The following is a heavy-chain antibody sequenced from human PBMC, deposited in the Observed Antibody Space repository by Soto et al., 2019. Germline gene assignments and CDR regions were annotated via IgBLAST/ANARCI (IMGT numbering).Heavy chain of an antibody. CDR3: ARGRAGLRYFDWLLESPSNTEYYFDY. J-gene: IGHJ4*02. CDR1: GYTFTSYD. Sequence: AASVKVSCKASGYTFTSYDINWVRQATGQGLEWMGWMNPNSGNTGYAQKFQGRVTMTRNTSISTAYMELSSLRSEDTAVYYCARGRAGLRYFDWLLESPSNTEYYFDYWGQGTLVTVSS. CDR2: MNPNSGNT. V-gene: IGHV1-8*01. D-gene: IGHD3-9*01.